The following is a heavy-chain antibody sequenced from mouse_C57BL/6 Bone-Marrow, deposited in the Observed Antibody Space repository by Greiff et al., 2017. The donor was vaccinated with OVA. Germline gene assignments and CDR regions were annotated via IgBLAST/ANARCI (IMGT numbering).Heavy chain of an antibody. CDR1: GYSITSGYY. J-gene: IGHJ3*01. V-gene: IGHV3-6*01. CDR3: ARGLGPAWLAY. CDR2: ISYDGSN. D-gene: IGHD4-1*01. Sequence: EVKLQESGPGLVKPSQSLSLTCSVTGYSITSGYYWNWIRQFPGNKLEWMGYISYDGSNNYNPSLKNRISITRDTSKNQFFLKLNSVTTEDTATYYCARGLGPAWLAYWGQGTLVTVSA.